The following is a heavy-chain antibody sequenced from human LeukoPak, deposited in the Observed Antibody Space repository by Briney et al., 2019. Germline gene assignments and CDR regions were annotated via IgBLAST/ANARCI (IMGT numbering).Heavy chain of an antibody. CDR1: GFTFSSYA. CDR2: ISYDGSNK. D-gene: IGHD6-19*01. CDR3: ARERYSSGCFDY. Sequence: GGSLRLSCAASGFTFSSYAMSWVRQAPGKGLEWVAVISYDGSNKYYADSVKGRFTISRDNSKNTLYLQMNSLRAEDTAVYYCARERYSSGCFDYWGQGTLVTVSS. J-gene: IGHJ4*02. V-gene: IGHV3-30*04.